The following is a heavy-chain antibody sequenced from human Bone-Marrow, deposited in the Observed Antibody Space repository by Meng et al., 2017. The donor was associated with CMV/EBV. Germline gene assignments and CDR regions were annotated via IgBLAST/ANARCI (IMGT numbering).Heavy chain of an antibody. Sequence: GSLRLSCTVSGGSISSYYWSWIRQPAGKGLEWIGRIYTSGSTNYNPSLKSRVTMSVDTSKNQFSLKLSSVTAADTAVYCCAREYQLLLDAFDIWGQGTMVTVSS. V-gene: IGHV4-4*07. CDR2: IYTSGST. J-gene: IGHJ3*02. D-gene: IGHD2-2*01. CDR1: GGSISSYY. CDR3: AREYQLLLDAFDI.